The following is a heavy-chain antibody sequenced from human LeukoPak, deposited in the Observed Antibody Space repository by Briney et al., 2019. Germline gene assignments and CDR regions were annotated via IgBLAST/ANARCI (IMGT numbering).Heavy chain of an antibody. CDR2: IKQDGSET. D-gene: IGHD1-1*01. CDR3: AKEGNWNLDY. CDR1: GFTFSSYW. V-gene: IGHV3-7*01. J-gene: IGHJ4*02. Sequence: PGGSLRLSCAASGFTFSSYWMTWVRQAPGKGLEWVASIKQDGSETYYVDSVKGRFTISRDNAKNSLYLEMNSLRAEDTAVYYCAKEGNWNLDYWGQGALVTVSS.